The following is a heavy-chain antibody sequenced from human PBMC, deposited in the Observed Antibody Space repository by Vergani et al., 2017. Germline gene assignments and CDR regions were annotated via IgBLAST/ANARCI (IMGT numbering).Heavy chain of an antibody. J-gene: IGHJ5*02. CDR2: LSTTGGATHA. Sequence: QAQLQESGPGLVKPSETLSLTCHVFGVSVTDYNCNWIRQAPGKGLEWVGSLSTTGGATHASHNPSLKSRVSISVDTSKLQFSLRLTSVTAADSAIYYCAGDTHSWQRADRWGQGLLVSVSS. V-gene: IGHV4-59*02. CDR1: GVSVTDYN. CDR3: AGDTHSWQRADR. D-gene: IGHD6-13*01.